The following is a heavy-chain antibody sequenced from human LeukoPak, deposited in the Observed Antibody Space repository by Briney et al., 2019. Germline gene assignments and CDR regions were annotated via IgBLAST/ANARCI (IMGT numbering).Heavy chain of an antibody. CDR3: ASGTTPVGDYFDY. J-gene: IGHJ4*02. Sequence: SVKVSCKASVGTFSSYAISWVRQAPGQGLEWMGRIIPILGIANYAQKFQGRVTITADKSTSTAYMELSSLRSEDTAVYYCASGTTPVGDYFDYWGQGTLVTVSS. D-gene: IGHD1-7*01. CDR2: IIPILGIA. V-gene: IGHV1-69*04. CDR1: VGTFSSYA.